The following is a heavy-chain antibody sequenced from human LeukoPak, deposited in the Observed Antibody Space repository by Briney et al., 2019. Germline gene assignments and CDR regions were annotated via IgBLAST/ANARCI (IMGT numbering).Heavy chain of an antibody. J-gene: IGHJ4*02. CDR1: GFTVSSNY. V-gene: IGHV3-53*01. Sequence: PGGSLRLSCAASGFTVSSNYMSWVRQAPGMGLEWVSVIYSGGSTYYADSVKGRFTISRDNAKNSLYLQMNSLRAEDTAVYYCARGAAMDVNFDYWGQGTLVTVSS. CDR2: IYSGGST. D-gene: IGHD5-18*01. CDR3: ARGAAMDVNFDY.